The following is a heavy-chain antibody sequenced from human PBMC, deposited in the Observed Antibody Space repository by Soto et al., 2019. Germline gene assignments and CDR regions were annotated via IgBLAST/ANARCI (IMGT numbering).Heavy chain of an antibody. CDR2: IYYSGST. CDR3: ARDLAAAGTFYYYGMDV. Sequence: SDTLSLTCTVSGGSISIGGYYWSWILHHPGKGLEWIGYIYYSGSTYYNPSLKSRVTISVDTSKNQFSLKLSSVTAADTAVYYCARDLAAAGTFYYYGMDVWGQGTTVT. V-gene: IGHV4-31*03. CDR1: GGSISIGGYY. J-gene: IGHJ6*02. D-gene: IGHD6-13*01.